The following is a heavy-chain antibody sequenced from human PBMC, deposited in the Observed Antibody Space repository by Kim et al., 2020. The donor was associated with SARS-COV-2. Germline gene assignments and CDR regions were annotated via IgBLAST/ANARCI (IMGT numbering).Heavy chain of an antibody. J-gene: IGHJ5*02. CDR1: GGSIGTYY. V-gene: IGHV4-59*13. CDR3: AGGSGWLTDA. Sequence: SETLSLTCTVSGGSIGTYYYNWIRHSPRKGLEWIGHISSSGRTNYNPSLKSRVTISSDMPKNQFSLKLTSVTAADTAGYFCAGGSGWLTDAWGQGTLVTVSS. D-gene: IGHD6-19*01. CDR2: ISSSGRT.